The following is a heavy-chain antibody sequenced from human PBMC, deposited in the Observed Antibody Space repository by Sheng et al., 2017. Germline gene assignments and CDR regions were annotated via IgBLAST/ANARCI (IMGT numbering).Heavy chain of an antibody. D-gene: IGHD3-22*01. Sequence: EVQLVESGGGLVKPGGSLRLSCAASGFTFSNAWMSWVRQAPGKGLEWVGRIKSKTDGGTTDYAAPVKGRFTISRDDSKNTLYLQMNSLKTEDTAVYYCTTDSWAHQIVVVHQWSIADYWGQGTLVTVSS. CDR1: GFTFSNAW. J-gene: IGHJ4*02. V-gene: IGHV3-15*01. CDR3: TTDSWAHQIVVVHQWSIADY. CDR2: IKSKTDGGTT.